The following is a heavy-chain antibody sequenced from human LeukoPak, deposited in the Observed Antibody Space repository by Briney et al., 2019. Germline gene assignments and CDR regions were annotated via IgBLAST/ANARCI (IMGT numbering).Heavy chain of an antibody. Sequence: GGSLRLSCAASGFTFSSYSMNWVRQAPGKGLEWVSSISSSSSFLYYADSVKGRFTISRDKAKNSLYLQMNSLSAEDTAVYYCARVRGGSGRSYAADAFDIWGQGTMVTVSS. CDR2: ISSSSSFL. CDR3: ARVRGGSGRSYAADAFDI. CDR1: GFTFSSYS. D-gene: IGHD1-26*01. J-gene: IGHJ3*02. V-gene: IGHV3-21*01.